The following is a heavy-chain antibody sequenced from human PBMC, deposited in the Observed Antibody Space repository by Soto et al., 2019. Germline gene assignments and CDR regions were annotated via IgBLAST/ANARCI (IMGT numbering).Heavy chain of an antibody. J-gene: IGHJ4*02. D-gene: IGHD6-19*01. Sequence: QVQLQQSGPGLVKPSETLSLTCTVSGGSITNYYWSWVRQPPGKGLEWIGYIYYTGSTNYSPSLTSRVTMSMDTSNSPFSLKLTSVTAADPAVYYCARLSGSGCYTAAYWGQGTLVTVSS. CDR1: GGSITNYY. CDR2: IYYTGST. CDR3: ARLSGSGCYTAAY. V-gene: IGHV4-59*08.